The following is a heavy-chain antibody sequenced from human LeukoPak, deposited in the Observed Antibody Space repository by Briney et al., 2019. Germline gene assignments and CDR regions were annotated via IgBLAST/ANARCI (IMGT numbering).Heavy chain of an antibody. CDR1: GFTFSSYA. V-gene: IGHV3-23*01. CDR3: AKEVNYGDYFYNGMDV. D-gene: IGHD4-17*01. J-gene: IGHJ6*02. CDR2: ISGSGDST. Sequence: GGSLRLSCAASGFTFSSYAMSWVRQAPGKELGWVSVISGSGDSTYYADSIKGRFTISGDNSENTLYLQMSSLRAEDTAVYYCAKEVNYGDYFYNGMDVWGQGTTVTVSS.